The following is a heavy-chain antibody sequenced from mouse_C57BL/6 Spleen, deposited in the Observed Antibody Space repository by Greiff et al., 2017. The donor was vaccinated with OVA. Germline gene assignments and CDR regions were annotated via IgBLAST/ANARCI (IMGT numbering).Heavy chain of an antibody. CDR2: IYPGDGDT. CDR3: AREEDYDYDVRYFDY. J-gene: IGHJ2*01. Sequence: VQLKQSGPELVKPGASVKISCKASGYAFSSSWMNWVKQRPGKGLEWIGRIYPGDGDTNYNGKFKGKATLTADKSSSTAYMQLSSLTSEDSAVYFCAREEDYDYDVRYFDYWGQGTTLTVSS. V-gene: IGHV1-82*01. CDR1: GYAFSSSW. D-gene: IGHD2-4*01.